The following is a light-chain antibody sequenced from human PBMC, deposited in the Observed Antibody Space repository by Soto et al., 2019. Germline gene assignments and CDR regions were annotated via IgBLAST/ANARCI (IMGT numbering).Light chain of an antibody. Sequence: SALTEPPSASSSPGQSVTISCTGTSSDVGGYNYVSWYQQHPGKAPKLMIYEVSKRPPGVPDRFSGSKSGNTASLTVSGLQAEDEADYYCSSYAGSNNWGVFGGGTKVTVL. CDR3: SSYAGSNNWGV. V-gene: IGLV2-8*01. CDR1: SSDVGGYNY. J-gene: IGLJ2*01. CDR2: EVS.